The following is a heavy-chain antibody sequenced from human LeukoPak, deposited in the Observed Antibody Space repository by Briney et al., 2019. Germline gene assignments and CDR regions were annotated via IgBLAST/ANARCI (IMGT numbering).Heavy chain of an antibody. D-gene: IGHD3-10*01. Sequence: PSENLSFNSAVYVGSICGYYWRWIPQPPGKGLEWIGEINHSGSTNYNPSLKRRVTISVDTSNNQFSLKLSSVTAADTAVYYCARGRVRGATSPLDIWGQGTTVTVSS. V-gene: IGHV4-34*01. CDR2: INHSGST. J-gene: IGHJ3*02. CDR1: VGSICGYY. CDR3: ARGRVRGATSPLDI.